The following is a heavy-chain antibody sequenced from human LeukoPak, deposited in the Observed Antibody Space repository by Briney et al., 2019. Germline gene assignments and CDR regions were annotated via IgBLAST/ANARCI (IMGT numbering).Heavy chain of an antibody. CDR3: AKDKAGSTAYYFDY. J-gene: IGHJ4*02. CDR1: GFTFSSYA. D-gene: IGHD6-13*01. Sequence: GGSLRLSCAASGFTFSSYAMTWVRQAPGKGLEWVSAISGSGGDTYYADSVKGRFTISRDNSKNTLYLQMNSLRAEDTAVYYCAKDKAGSTAYYFDYWGQGTLVTVSS. V-gene: IGHV3-23*01. CDR2: ISGSGGDT.